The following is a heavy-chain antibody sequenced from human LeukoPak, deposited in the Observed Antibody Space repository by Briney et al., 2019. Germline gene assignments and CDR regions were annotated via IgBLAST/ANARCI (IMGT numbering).Heavy chain of an antibody. CDR2: ISSSSSYI. J-gene: IGHJ3*02. CDR3: ARDKGYDFWSGYYGAFDI. Sequence: GGSLRLSCAAPGFTFSSYSMNWVRQAPGKGLEWVSSISSSSSYIYYADSVKGRFTISRDNAKNSLYLQMNSLRAEDTAVYYCARDKGYDFWSGYYGAFDIWGQGTMVTVSS. V-gene: IGHV3-21*01. D-gene: IGHD3-3*01. CDR1: GFTFSSYS.